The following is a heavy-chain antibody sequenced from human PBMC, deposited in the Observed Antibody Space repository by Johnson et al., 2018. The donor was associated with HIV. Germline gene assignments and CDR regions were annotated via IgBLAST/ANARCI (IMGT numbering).Heavy chain of an antibody. CDR3: ARVDRSWAFDI. D-gene: IGHD3-16*02. J-gene: IGHJ3*02. Sequence: VLLVESGGGVVQPGGSLRLSCAASGITVSSNYMTWVRQAPGKGLEWVSVIYSGGSTYYPDSVKGRFTISRDSAKNSLYLQMHSLRAEDTAVYYCARVDRSWAFDIWGQGTMVTVSS. V-gene: IGHV3-66*01. CDR1: GITVSSNY. CDR2: IYSGGST.